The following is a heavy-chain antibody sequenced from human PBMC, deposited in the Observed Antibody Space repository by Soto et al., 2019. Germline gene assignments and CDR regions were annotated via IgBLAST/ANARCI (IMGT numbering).Heavy chain of an antibody. CDR3: ARGGPVTTRWGVFDY. D-gene: IGHD4-17*01. V-gene: IGHV3-74*01. CDR2: ISTDGGST. J-gene: IGHJ4*02. Sequence: EMQLVESGVGLVQHGGSLRLSCAASVFTLSSYWMHWVRQTLGKGPVWVSRISTDGGSTGYADSVKGRFTISRDIAKNTIYLQMDSLRAEDTAIYSCARGGPVTTRWGVFDYWGQGTLVTVSS. CDR1: VFTLSSYW.